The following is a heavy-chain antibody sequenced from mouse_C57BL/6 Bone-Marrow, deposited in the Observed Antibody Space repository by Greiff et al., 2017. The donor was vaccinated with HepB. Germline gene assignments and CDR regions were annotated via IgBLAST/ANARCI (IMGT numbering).Heavy chain of an antibody. Sequence: EVKLVESGGGLVKPGGSLKLSCAASGFTFSSYTMSWVRQTPEKRLEWVATISGGGGNSYYPDSVKGRFTISRDNAKNTLYLQMSSLRSEDTALYYCARHGNYPYLDYWGQGTTLTVSS. J-gene: IGHJ2*01. D-gene: IGHD2-1*01. CDR2: ISGGGGNS. V-gene: IGHV5-9*01. CDR3: ARHGNYPYLDY. CDR1: GFTFSSYT.